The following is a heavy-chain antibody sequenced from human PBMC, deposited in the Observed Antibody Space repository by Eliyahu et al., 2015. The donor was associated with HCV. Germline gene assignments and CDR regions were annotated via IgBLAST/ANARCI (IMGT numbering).Heavy chain of an antibody. J-gene: IGHJ4*02. D-gene: IGHD4-23*01. CDR3: TRDYRGASQY. CDR2: IRNKVHGYTT. V-gene: IGHV3-72*01. Sequence: EVQLVESGGGLVQPGGSLRLSCATSAFTFSDYFMDWVRQAPGKGLEWVGRIRNKVHGYTTEYAASVKGRFTVSRDDSKNSVYLQMNSLKTEDTAMYYCTRDYRGASQYWGQGTLVTVSS. CDR1: AFTFSDYF.